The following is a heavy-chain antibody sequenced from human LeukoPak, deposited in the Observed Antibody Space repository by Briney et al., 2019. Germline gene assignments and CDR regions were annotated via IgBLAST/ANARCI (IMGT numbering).Heavy chain of an antibody. CDR2: ISYDGSNK. D-gene: IGHD6-19*01. CDR3: ARAYSSGWYRSDAAGLSWFDP. CDR1: GFTFSSYA. V-gene: IGHV3-30-3*01. Sequence: GGSLRLSCAASGFTFSSYAMHWVRQAPGKGLEWVAVISYDGSNKYYADSVKGRFTISRDNSKNTLYLQMNSLRAEDTAVYYCARAYSSGWYRSDAAGLSWFDPWGQGTLVTVSS. J-gene: IGHJ5*02.